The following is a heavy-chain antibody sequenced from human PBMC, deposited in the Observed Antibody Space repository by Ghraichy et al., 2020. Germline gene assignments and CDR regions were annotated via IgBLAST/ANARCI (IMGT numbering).Heavy chain of an antibody. D-gene: IGHD6-13*01. CDR1: GFTFSNYA. CDR3: AKDAYVSSWYYFDY. Sequence: GGSLRLSCAASGFTFSNYAMSWVRQAPGKGLEWVSAISGSGGSTYYADSVKGRFTISRDNSKNTLYLQMHSLRAEDTAVYYCAKDAYVSSWYYFDYWGQGTLVTVSS. CDR2: ISGSGGST. V-gene: IGHV3-23*01. J-gene: IGHJ4*02.